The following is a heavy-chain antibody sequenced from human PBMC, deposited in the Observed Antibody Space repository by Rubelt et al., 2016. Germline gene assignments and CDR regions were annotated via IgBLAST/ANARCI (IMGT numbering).Heavy chain of an antibody. D-gene: IGHD5-12*01. V-gene: IGHV1-69*11. CDR2: IIPILGTA. J-gene: IGHJ6*02. CDR3: ARGGSGYDPGQYYYYYYGMDV. Sequence: MGRIIPILGTANYAQKFQDRVTITADESTSTAYMELSSLRSEDTAVYYCARGGSGYDPGQYYYYYYGMDVWGQGTTVTVSS.